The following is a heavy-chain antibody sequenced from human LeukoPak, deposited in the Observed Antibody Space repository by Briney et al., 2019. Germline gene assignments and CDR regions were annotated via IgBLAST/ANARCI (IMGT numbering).Heavy chain of an antibody. CDR1: GGSFSGYY. D-gene: IGHD1-26*01. CDR3: ARVGQIIVGAVFAFSPYYYYYMDV. Sequence: SETLSLTCAVYGGSFSGYYWSWIRQPPGKGLEWVGEINHSGSTNYNPSLKSRVTISVDTSKNQFSLKLSSVTAADTAVYYCARVGQIIVGAVFAFSPYYYYYMDVWGKGTTVTVSS. V-gene: IGHV4-34*01. CDR2: INHSGST. J-gene: IGHJ6*03.